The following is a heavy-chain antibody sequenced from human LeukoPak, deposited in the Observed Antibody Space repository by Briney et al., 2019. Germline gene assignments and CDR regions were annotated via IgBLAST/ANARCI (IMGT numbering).Heavy chain of an antibody. V-gene: IGHV4-59*01. CDR2: SESST. D-gene: IGHD1-26*01. J-gene: IGHJ5*02. CDR1: GGSISSYD. CDR3: ARMELIRPRFDP. Sequence: PSETLSLTCTVSGGSISSYDWSWIRQPPGKELEWIGYSESSTNYNPSLKSRVTISVDTSKNQFSLKVNSVTAADTAVYYCARMELIRPRFDPWGQGTLVTDSS.